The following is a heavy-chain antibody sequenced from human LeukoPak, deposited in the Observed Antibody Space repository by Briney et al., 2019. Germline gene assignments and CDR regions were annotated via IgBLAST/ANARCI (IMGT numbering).Heavy chain of an antibody. J-gene: IGHJ5*02. V-gene: IGHV1-8*01. CDR3: ARGPRDYDECIRYNWFDP. CDR1: GCTFINYD. D-gene: IGHD4-17*01. CDR2: MNPKSGST. Sequence: ASVKVSCKASGCTFINYDINWVRQATGQGLEWMGGMNPKSGSTGYAQKFQGRVTMTRDTSISTASMELSGLRSEDTAVDYVARGPRDYDECIRYNWFDPWGQGTLVTVSS.